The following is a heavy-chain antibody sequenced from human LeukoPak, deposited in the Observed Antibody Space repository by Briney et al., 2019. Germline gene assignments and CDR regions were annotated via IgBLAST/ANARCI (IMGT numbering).Heavy chain of an antibody. J-gene: IGHJ6*02. CDR2: ISGRGGST. CDR1: GFTFSSYA. D-gene: IGHD3-16*01. Sequence: PGGSLRLSCAASGFTFSSYAMSWVRHAPGKGLEWASAISGRGGSTYYADSVKGRLTLSRDNSRNTLYLQMNSLRPEDTALYYCARGIEGMDVWGQGTTVTVSS. V-gene: IGHV3-23*01. CDR3: ARGIEGMDV.